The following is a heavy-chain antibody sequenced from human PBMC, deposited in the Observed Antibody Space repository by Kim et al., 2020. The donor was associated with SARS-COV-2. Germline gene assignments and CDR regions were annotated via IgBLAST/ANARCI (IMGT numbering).Heavy chain of an antibody. V-gene: IGHV3-23*03. Sequence: GGSLRLSCAASGFTFSSYAMSWVRQAPGKGLEWVSVIYSGGSSTYYADSVKGRFTISRDNSKNTLYLQMNSLRAEDTAVYYCAKPLLSDGGAFDIWGQGTMVTVSS. CDR2: IYSGGSST. CDR1: GFTFSSYA. CDR3: AKPLLSDGGAFDI. J-gene: IGHJ3*02. D-gene: IGHD2-15*01.